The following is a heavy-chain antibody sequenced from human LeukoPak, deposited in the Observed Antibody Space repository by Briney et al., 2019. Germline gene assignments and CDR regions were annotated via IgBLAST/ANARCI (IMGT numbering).Heavy chain of an antibody. CDR3: TKNIAAPGRVDYQYYAMDE. J-gene: IGHJ6*02. V-gene: IGHV3-23*01. CDR2: ISGSGGST. CDR1: GFSFSSYA. D-gene: IGHD6-25*01. Sequence: GGSLRLSCAASGFSFSSYAMTWVRQAPGKGLEWVSAISGSGGSTYDADSVKGRFTISRDNSKNTLYLQMNSLRGEDTAVYYCTKNIAAPGRVDYQYYAMDEWGQGTTVTVS.